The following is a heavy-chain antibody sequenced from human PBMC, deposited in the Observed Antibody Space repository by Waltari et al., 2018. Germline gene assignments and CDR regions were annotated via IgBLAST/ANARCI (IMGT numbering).Heavy chain of an antibody. D-gene: IGHD2-21*02. CDR3: ARGLGGVTGDY. J-gene: IGHJ4*02. CDR2: INHSGST. V-gene: IGHV4-34*01. CDR1: GGSFSGYY. Sequence: QVQLQQWGAGLLKPSETLSLTCAVYGGSFSGYYWSWIRQPPGKGLEWIGEINHSGSTNYNPSLKSRVTISVDTSKNQFSPKLSSVTAADTAVYYCARGLGGVTGDYWGQGTLVTVSS.